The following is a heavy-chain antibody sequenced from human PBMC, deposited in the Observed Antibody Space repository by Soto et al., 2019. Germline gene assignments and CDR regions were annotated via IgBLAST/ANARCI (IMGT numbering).Heavy chain of an antibody. V-gene: IGHV3-9*01. CDR1: GFTFDDYA. CDR2: ISWNSGSI. Sequence: SLRLSCAASGFTFDDYAMHWVRQAPGKGLEWVSGISWNSGSIGYADSVKGRFTISRDNAKNSLYLQMNSLRAEDTALYYCAKDSGSSGSDAFDIWGQGTMVTVS. CDR3: AKDSGSSGSDAFDI. J-gene: IGHJ3*02. D-gene: IGHD3-22*01.